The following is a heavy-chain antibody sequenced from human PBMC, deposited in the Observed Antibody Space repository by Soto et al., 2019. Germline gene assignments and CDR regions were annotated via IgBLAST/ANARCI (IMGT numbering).Heavy chain of an antibody. D-gene: IGHD6-13*01. J-gene: IGHJ4*02. Sequence: VGSLRLSCVVSGFTFSDYYMSWLRQAPGKGLEWVSYIVTSSAYTKYADSVKGRFSISRDNAKNSLYLEMNSLRVEDTAVYYCARLRASGWYMGGYLDSWGQGTLVTVSS. CDR3: ARLRASGWYMGGYLDS. CDR1: GFTFSDYY. V-gene: IGHV3-11*06. CDR2: IVTSSAYT.